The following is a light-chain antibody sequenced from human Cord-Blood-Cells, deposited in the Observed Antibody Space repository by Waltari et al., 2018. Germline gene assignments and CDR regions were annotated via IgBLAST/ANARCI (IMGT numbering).Light chain of an antibody. Sequence: QSALTHPAPVSGSPGQSFTFPSPGPAMTVGGYTIAYWYQQHPGKAPKLMIYDVRKRPSGVSNRFSGSKSGNTASLTISGLQAEDEADYYCSSYTSSSTVVFGGGTKLTVL. V-gene: IGLV2-14*01. CDR1: AMTVGGYTI. J-gene: IGLJ2*01. CDR2: DVR. CDR3: SSYTSSSTVV.